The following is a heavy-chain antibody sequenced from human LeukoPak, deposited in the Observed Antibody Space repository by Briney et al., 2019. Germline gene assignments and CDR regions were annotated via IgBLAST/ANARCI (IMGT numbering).Heavy chain of an antibody. Sequence: GGSLRLSCAASGFTFSNYAMSWVRQAPGKGLEWVSGISGSGDSRYYAESVKGRFTISRDNSKNTLYLQMNSLRAEDTAVYYCARVKVTMVRGVIYYFDYWGQGTLVTVSS. J-gene: IGHJ4*02. CDR2: ISGSGDSR. D-gene: IGHD3-10*01. CDR1: GFTFSNYA. CDR3: ARVKVTMVRGVIYYFDY. V-gene: IGHV3-23*01.